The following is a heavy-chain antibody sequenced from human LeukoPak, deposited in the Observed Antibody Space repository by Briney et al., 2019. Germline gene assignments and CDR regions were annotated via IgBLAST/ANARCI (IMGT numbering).Heavy chain of an antibody. Sequence: GGSLRLSCAASGFIFSTYAMNWVRQAPGKGLEYVSAISTNGDRTNYANSVKGRFTISRDNAKNSLYLQMNSLRAEDTAVYYCAREMATKSYYFDYWGQGTLVTVSS. D-gene: IGHD5-24*01. CDR1: GFIFSTYA. V-gene: IGHV3-64*01. J-gene: IGHJ4*02. CDR3: AREMATKSYYFDY. CDR2: ISTNGDRT.